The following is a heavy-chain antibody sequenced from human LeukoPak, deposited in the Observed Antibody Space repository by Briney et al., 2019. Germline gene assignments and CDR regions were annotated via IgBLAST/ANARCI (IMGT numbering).Heavy chain of an antibody. V-gene: IGHV3-7*01. Sequence: GGSLRLSCAVSGLTFSSSWMDWVRQAPGKGLEWVASINPDGNKKYSADSVKGRFTISRDNAGNSLYLQMNSLRVEDTAFYYCARDLAYSRLDYWGQGMLVTVSS. CDR3: ARDLAYSRLDY. CDR2: INPDGNKK. J-gene: IGHJ4*02. CDR1: GLTFSSSW. D-gene: IGHD5-18*01.